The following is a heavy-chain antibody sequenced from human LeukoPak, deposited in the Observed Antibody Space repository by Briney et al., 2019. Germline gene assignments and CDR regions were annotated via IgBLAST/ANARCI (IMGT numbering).Heavy chain of an antibody. CDR1: GGTFSSYA. D-gene: IGHD6-19*01. J-gene: IGHJ4*02. CDR2: IIPIRGIA. Sequence: GASVKVSCKASGGTFSSYAISWVRQAPGPGLEWMGRIIPIRGIANYAQKFQGRVTITADKSTSTAYMELSSPRSEDTAVYYCARDAIAVAGIFDYGGQGTLVTVSS. V-gene: IGHV1-69*04. CDR3: ARDAIAVAGIFDY.